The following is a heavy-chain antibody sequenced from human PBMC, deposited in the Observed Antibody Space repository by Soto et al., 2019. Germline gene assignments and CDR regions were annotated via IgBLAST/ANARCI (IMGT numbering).Heavy chain of an antibody. CDR3: SKWDGYGDQ. CDR2: ISGGGDST. V-gene: IGHV3-23*01. CDR1: GFTFSTNS. J-gene: IGHJ5*02. Sequence: EVQLLESGGGLVQPGGSLRLSCAASGFTFSTNSMTWVRQAPGKGLEWVCGISGGGDSTHYADSVKGRFTISRDNSKNIVYLQMNSPTADDTAVYFCSKWDGYGDQWGQGTLVTVSS. D-gene: IGHD5-12*01.